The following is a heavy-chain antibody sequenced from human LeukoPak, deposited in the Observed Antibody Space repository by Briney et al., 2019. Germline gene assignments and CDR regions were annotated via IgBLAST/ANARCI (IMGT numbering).Heavy chain of an antibody. D-gene: IGHD5-12*01. CDR3: ARNENSGWGYFDY. Sequence: NPGGSLRLSCAASGFPFSSYSMTWVRQAPGKGLEWVSVIGGSNGITFYVGSVKGRFTISRDNSKDTLYLQMNSLRAEDTAVYYCARNENSGWGYFDYWGQGTLVTVSS. CDR2: IGGSNGIT. CDR1: GFPFSSYS. J-gene: IGHJ4*02. V-gene: IGHV3-23*01.